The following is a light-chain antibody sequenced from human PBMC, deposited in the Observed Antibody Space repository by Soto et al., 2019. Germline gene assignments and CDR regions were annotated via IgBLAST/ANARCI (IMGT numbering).Light chain of an antibody. Sequence: QLVLTQPASVSGSPGQSITISCTGTSSDVGGSNHVSWYQQHPGKAPKLMIFDVSTRPSGVSNRFSGSKSGNTASLTISGLQAEDEADYYCSSYATSSTLVLFGGGTQLTVL. V-gene: IGLV2-14*01. CDR2: DVS. CDR3: SSYATSSTLVL. CDR1: SSDVGGSNH. J-gene: IGLJ3*02.